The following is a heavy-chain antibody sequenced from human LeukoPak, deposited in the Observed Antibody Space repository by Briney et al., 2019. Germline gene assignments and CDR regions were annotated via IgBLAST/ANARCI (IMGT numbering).Heavy chain of an antibody. CDR1: GFTFSSYW. V-gene: IGHV3-15*01. J-gene: IGHJ4*02. CDR2: IKSKTDGGTT. CDR3: TTSLTSGAYIDY. D-gene: IGHD2-15*01. Sequence: GGSLRLSCAASGFTFSSYWMSWVRQAPGKGLEWVGRIKSKTDGGTTDYAAPVKGRFTISRDDSKNALYLQMNSLKIEDTAVYYCTTSLTSGAYIDYWGQGTLVTVSS.